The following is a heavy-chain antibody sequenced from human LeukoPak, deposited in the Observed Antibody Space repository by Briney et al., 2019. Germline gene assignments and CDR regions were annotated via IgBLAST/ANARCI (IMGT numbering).Heavy chain of an antibody. Sequence: SETLSLTCTVSGGSFSSGDYYWSWIRQPPGKGLEWIGYIYYSGSTYYNPSLKSRVTISVDTSKNQFSLKLSSVTAADTAVYYCARGGYVLWYDSSGYYSNWGQGTLVTVSS. J-gene: IGHJ4*02. V-gene: IGHV4-30-4*01. D-gene: IGHD3-22*01. CDR1: GGSFSSGDYY. CDR2: IYYSGST. CDR3: ARGGYVLWYDSSGYYSN.